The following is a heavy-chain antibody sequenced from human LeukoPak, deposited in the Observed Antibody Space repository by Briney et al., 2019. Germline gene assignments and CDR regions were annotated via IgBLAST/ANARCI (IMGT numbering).Heavy chain of an antibody. V-gene: IGHV1-58*01. J-gene: IGHJ4*02. D-gene: IGHD5-24*01. CDR1: GFTFTSSA. CDR2: IVVGSGNT. Sequence: SVKVSCKASGFTFTSSAVQWVRQARGQRLEWIGWIVVGSGNTNYAQKFQGRVTITADTSTDTAYMELSSLRSEDTAVYYCATGPGRWLQFSPRGQGTLVTVSS. CDR3: ATGPGRWLQFSP.